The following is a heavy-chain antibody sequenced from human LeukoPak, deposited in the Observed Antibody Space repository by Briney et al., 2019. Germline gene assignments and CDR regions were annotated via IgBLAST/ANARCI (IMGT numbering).Heavy chain of an antibody. J-gene: IGHJ4*02. CDR1: GDSVSSNNNA. CDR3: ARAVGANTFDY. Sequence: SQTLSLTCAISGDSVSSNNNAWNWMRQSPSRGLEWLGRTYFRSRWYYDYAVSVKSLITLNADTSMNQFSLQLNSVTPEDTAVYSCARAVGANTFDYWGQGILVTVSS. D-gene: IGHD1-26*01. CDR2: TYFRSRWYY. V-gene: IGHV6-1*01.